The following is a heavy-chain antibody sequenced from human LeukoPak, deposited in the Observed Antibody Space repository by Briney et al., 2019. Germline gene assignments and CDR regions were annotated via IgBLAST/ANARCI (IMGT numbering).Heavy chain of an antibody. CDR3: ARDRGPGLKSAFDI. J-gene: IGHJ3*02. V-gene: IGHV1-2*02. CDR2: INPNSGGT. D-gene: IGHD1-14*01. CDR1: EYTFTGYY. Sequence: ASVKVSCKASEYTFTGYYMHWVRQAPGQGLQWMGWINPNSGGTNYAQNFQGRVTMTRDTSISTAYMDLSRLTSDDTAIYYCARDRGPGLKSAFDIWGQGTMVTVSS.